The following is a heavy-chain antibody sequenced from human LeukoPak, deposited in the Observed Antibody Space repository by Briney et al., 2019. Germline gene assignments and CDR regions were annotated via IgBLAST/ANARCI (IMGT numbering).Heavy chain of an antibody. CDR1: GFTFSSYS. CDR2: ISSSSSYI. J-gene: IGHJ3*02. CDR3: ARALTGYHDAFDI. D-gene: IGHD7-27*01. V-gene: IGHV3-21*01. Sequence: GGSLRLSCAASGFTFSSYSMNWVRQAPGKGLEWVSSISSSSSYIYYADSVKGRFTISRDNAKNSLYLQMNSLKAEDTAVYYCARALTGYHDAFDIWGQGIMVTVSS.